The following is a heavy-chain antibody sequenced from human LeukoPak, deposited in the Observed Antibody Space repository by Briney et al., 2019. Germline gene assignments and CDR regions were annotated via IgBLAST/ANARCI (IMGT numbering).Heavy chain of an antibody. CDR2: IYYSGST. CDR1: GGSISSYY. V-gene: IGHV4-59*08. CDR3: ARSNYYDSSGYYEFFWDY. J-gene: IGHJ4*02. D-gene: IGHD3-22*01. Sequence: SETLSLTCSVSGGSISSYYWSWIRQPPGKGLEWIGYIYYSGSTNYNPSLKSRVTISVDTSKNQFSLKLSSVTAADTAVYYCARSNYYDSSGYYEFFWDYWGQGTLVTVSS.